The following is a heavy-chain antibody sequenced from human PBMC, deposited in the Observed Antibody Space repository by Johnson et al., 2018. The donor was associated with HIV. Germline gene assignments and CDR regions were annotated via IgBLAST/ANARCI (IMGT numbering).Heavy chain of an antibody. V-gene: IGHV3-30-3*01. D-gene: IGHD4-17*01. CDR1: GFTFSSYA. CDR2: ISYDANNK. CDR3: AKGENDYGDYGLDAFDI. Sequence: QVQLVESGGGVVQPGRSLRLSCAASGFTFSSYAMHWVRQAPGRGLEWVAVISYDANNKYYADSVKGRFTISRDNSKNTLYLQMNSLRAEDTAVYYCAKGENDYGDYGLDAFDIWGQGTMVTVSS. J-gene: IGHJ3*02.